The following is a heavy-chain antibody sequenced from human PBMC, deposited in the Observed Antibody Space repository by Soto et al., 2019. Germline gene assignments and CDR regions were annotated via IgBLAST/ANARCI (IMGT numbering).Heavy chain of an antibody. D-gene: IGHD3-3*01. CDR3: ARDVFYHFRSGSPSHFFDF. CDR1: GGTFSSYA. CDR2: IIPIFGTA. Sequence: SVKVSCKASGGTFSSYAISLWRQAPGQWLEWMGGIIPIFGTANYAQKFQGRVTITADESTSTAYMELSSLRSEDTALYYCARDVFYHFRSGSPSHFFDFWGQGSLVTVSS. V-gene: IGHV1-69*13. J-gene: IGHJ4*02.